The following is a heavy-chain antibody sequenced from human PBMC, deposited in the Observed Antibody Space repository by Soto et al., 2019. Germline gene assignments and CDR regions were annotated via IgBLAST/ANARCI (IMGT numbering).Heavy chain of an antibody. CDR3: ARDAYVVVPAAIRTLGYYGMDV. D-gene: IGHD2-2*01. CDR2: IWYDGSNK. V-gene: IGHV3-33*01. Sequence: GGSLRLSCAASGFTFSSYGMHWVRQAPGKGLEWVAVIWYDGSNKYYADSVKGRFTISRDNSKNTLYLQMNSLRAEDTAVYYCARDAYVVVPAAIRTLGYYGMDVWGQGTTVTVSS. J-gene: IGHJ6*02. CDR1: GFTFSSYG.